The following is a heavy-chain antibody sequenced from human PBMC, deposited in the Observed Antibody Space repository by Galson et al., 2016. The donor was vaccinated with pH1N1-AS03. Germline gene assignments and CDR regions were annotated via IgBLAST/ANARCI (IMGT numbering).Heavy chain of an antibody. CDR2: VYYTGST. D-gene: IGHD2-15*01. CDR3: LRAPGGSNWYSDL. CDR1: GGTINTYP. V-gene: IGHV4-59*01. Sequence: LSLTCTVSGGTINTYPWNWIRQSPGKGLEWIGYVYYTGSTNYNPSLKSRVTISVDTSKNHLSLNLNSVTSADTAVSYCLRAPGGSNWYSDLWGPGTLVTVSS. J-gene: IGHJ2*01.